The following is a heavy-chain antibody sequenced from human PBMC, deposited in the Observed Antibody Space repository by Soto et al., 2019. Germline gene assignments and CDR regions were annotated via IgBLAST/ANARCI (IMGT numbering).Heavy chain of an antibody. CDR1: GDSVSSNSAA. Sequence: PSQTLSLTCASSGDSVSSNSAAWNWIRQSPSRGLEWLGRTYYRSKWYNDYAVSVKSRITINPDTSKNQFSLQLNSVTPEDTAVYYCARDLGYCSSTSCYDDWFDPWGQGTLVTVSS. CDR2: TYYRSKWYN. J-gene: IGHJ5*02. V-gene: IGHV6-1*01. D-gene: IGHD2-2*01. CDR3: ARDLGYCSSTSCYDDWFDP.